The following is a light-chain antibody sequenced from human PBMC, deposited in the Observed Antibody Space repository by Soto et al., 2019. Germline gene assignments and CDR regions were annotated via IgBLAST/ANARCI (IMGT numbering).Light chain of an antibody. CDR2: GAS. Sequence: EIVMTQSPATLSVSPGERATLSCRASQSVSSNLAWYQQKPGQAPRLLIYGASTRATGIQARFSGSGSGTEFTLTISSLQSEDFAVYYCQQYNNWPFITFGQGTRLEIK. J-gene: IGKJ5*01. CDR3: QQYNNWPFIT. V-gene: IGKV3-15*01. CDR1: QSVSSN.